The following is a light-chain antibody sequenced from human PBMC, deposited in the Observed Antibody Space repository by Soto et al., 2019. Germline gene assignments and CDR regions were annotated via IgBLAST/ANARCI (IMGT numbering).Light chain of an antibody. Sequence: QIAPSPTSLSASVWDRIPNHCRASQSIASYLNWYQQRPGKAPKLLIYAASNLESGVPSRFSGSGSETDFTLTISSLQPEDFATYYCQETYRSPVTFGQGTKVDIK. J-gene: IGKJ2*01. CDR2: AAS. V-gene: IGKV1-39*01. CDR1: QSIASY. CDR3: QETYRSPVT.